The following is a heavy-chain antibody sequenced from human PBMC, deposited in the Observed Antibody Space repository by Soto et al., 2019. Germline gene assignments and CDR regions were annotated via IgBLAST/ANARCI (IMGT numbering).Heavy chain of an antibody. CDR2: IYWDDDK. J-gene: IGHJ4*02. Sequence: ESGPTLVNPTQTLTLTCTFSGFSLSTSGVGVGWIRRPPGKALEWLALIYWDDDKRYSPSLKSRLTITKDTSKNQVVLTMTNMDPVDTATYXCVSAGDYYDSSGYYRYWGQGTLVTVSS. CDR3: VSAGDYYDSSGYYRY. V-gene: IGHV2-5*02. D-gene: IGHD3-22*01. CDR1: GFSLSTSGVG.